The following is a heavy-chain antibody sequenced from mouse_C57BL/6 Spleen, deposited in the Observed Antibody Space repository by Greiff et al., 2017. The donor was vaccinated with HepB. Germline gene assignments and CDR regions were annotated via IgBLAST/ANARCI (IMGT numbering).Heavy chain of an antibody. J-gene: IGHJ3*01. CDR2: IYPGDGDT. Sequence: VKLQESGPELVKPGASVKISCKASGYAFSSSWMNWVKQRPGKGLEWIGRIYPGDGDTNYNGKFKGKATLTADKSSSTAYMQLSSLTSEDSAVYFCARGINPAWFAYWGQGTLVTVSA. CDR1: GYAFSSSW. V-gene: IGHV1-82*01. CDR3: ARGINPAWFAY.